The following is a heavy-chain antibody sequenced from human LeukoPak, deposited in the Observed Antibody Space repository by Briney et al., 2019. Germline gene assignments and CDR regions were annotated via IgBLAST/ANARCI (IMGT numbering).Heavy chain of an antibody. J-gene: IGHJ4*02. Sequence: PGGSLRLSCAASGFTFDDYAMHWVRQAPGKGLEWVSGISWNSGSIGYADSVKGRFTISRDNAKNTLYLQMNSLRAEDTAVHYCAKADGGDNYYFDYWGQGTLVTVSS. D-gene: IGHD2-21*02. CDR3: AKADGGDNYYFDY. V-gene: IGHV3-9*01. CDR1: GFTFDDYA. CDR2: ISWNSGSI.